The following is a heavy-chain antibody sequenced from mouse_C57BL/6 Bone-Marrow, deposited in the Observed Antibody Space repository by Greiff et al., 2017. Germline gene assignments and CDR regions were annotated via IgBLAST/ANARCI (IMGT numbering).Heavy chain of an antibody. Sequence: QVQLKESGAELVRPGTSVKMSCKASGYTFTNYWIGWAKQRPGHGLEWIGDIYPGGGYTNYNEKFKGKATLTADKSSSTAYMQFSSLTSEDSAIYYCARGATRGISPWFAYWGQGALVTVSA. CDR1: GYTFTNYW. CDR3: ARGATRGISPWFAY. CDR2: IYPGGGYT. V-gene: IGHV1-63*01. J-gene: IGHJ3*01. D-gene: IGHD3-1*01.